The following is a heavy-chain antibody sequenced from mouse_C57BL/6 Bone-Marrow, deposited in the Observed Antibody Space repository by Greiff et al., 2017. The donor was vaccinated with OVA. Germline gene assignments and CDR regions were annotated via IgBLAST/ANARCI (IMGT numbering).Heavy chain of an antibody. V-gene: IGHV1-18*01. J-gene: IGHJ4*01. D-gene: IGHD1-1*01. CDR2: INPNNGGT. CDR1: GYTFTDYN. Sequence: EVQLQQSGAELVKPGASVKMSCKASGYTFTDYNMDWVKQSHGKSLEWIGDINPNNGGTIYNQKFKGKATLTVDKSSSTAYMELRSLTSEDTAVYYCARGRDLLLRYGAMDYWGQGTSVTVSS. CDR3: ARGRDLLLRYGAMDY.